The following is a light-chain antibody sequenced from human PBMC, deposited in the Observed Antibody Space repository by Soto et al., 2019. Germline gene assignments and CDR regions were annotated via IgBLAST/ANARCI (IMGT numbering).Light chain of an antibody. V-gene: IGKV3-15*01. J-gene: IGKJ1*01. CDR3: QQYYNWPRT. CDR2: GAS. Sequence: EIVLSQSPATLSVSPGARVTLSCRASQSVSRYLAWYQQKPGQAPRLLTYGASTRATGIPARFSGSGSGTEFTLTISSLQPEDFAVYYCQQYYNWPRTFGQGTKVDIK. CDR1: QSVSRY.